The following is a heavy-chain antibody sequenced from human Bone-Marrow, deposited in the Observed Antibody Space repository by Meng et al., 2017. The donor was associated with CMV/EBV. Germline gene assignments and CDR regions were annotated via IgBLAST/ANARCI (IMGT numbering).Heavy chain of an antibody. J-gene: IGHJ4*02. CDR2: INPSGGST. V-gene: IGHV1-46*01. CDR3: AREFTGQQLVDY. D-gene: IGHD6-13*01. CDR1: GGTFSSYA. Sequence: ASVKVSCKASGGTFSSYAISWVRQAPGQGLEWMGIINPSGGSTSYAQKFQGRVTMTRDTSTSTVYMELSSLRSEDTAVYYCAREFTGQQLVDYWGQGTLVTVSS.